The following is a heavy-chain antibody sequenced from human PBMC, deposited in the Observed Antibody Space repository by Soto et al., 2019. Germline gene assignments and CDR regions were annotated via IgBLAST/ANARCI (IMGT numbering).Heavy chain of an antibody. CDR1: GGSVSSGSYY. V-gene: IGHV4-61*01. CDR2: IYYSGST. Sequence: TLSLTCTVSGGSVSSGSYYWSWIRQPPGKGLEWIGYIYYSGSTNYNPSLKSRVTISVDTSKNQFSLKLSSVTAADTAVYYCARDPQYNWNYKNAFDIWGQGTMVTVSS. D-gene: IGHD1-7*01. J-gene: IGHJ3*02. CDR3: ARDPQYNWNYKNAFDI.